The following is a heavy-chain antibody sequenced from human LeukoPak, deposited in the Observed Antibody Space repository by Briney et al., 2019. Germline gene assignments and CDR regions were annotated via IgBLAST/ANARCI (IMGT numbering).Heavy chain of an antibody. CDR1: GFTVSSNY. CDR3: ARDKVVGATKIDY. Sequence: GGSLRLSCAASGFTVSSNYMSWVCQAPGKGLEWVSVIYSGGSTYYADSVKGRFTISRDNAKNSLFLQMNSLRDEDTAVYYCARDKVVGATKIDYWGQGTLVTVSS. J-gene: IGHJ4*02. D-gene: IGHD1-26*01. V-gene: IGHV3-66*01. CDR2: IYSGGST.